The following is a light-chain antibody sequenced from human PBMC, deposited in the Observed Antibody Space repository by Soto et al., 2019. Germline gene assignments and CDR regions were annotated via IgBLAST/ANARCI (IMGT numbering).Light chain of an antibody. CDR1: QSVSSN. Sequence: EIVMTQSPATLSVSPGERATLSCRASQSVSSNLAWYQQKPGQAPRLLIYGASTRATGIPARFSGSGSGTEFTLTISSLQSEDFAVYYWQQYNNWPPWTFGRGTKVEI. CDR3: QQYNNWPPWT. CDR2: GAS. J-gene: IGKJ1*01. V-gene: IGKV3-15*01.